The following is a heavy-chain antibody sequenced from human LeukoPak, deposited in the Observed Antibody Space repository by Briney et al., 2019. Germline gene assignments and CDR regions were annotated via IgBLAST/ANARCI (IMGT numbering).Heavy chain of an antibody. J-gene: IGHJ6*03. CDR1: GFTFSSYA. CDR2: ISGSGGST. Sequence: GGSLRLSCAASGFTFSSYAMSWVRQAPGKGLEWVSAISGSGGSTYYADSVKGRFTISRDNSKTTLYLQMNSLRAEDTAVYYCAKPLVATPYYYYYMDVWGKGTTVTVSS. V-gene: IGHV3-23*01. CDR3: AKPLVATPYYYYYMDV. D-gene: IGHD5-12*01.